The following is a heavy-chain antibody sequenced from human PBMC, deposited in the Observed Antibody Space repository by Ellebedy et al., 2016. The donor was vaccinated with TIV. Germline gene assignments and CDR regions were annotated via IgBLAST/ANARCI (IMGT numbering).Heavy chain of an antibody. CDR3: ARGGWYPDY. Sequence: GESLKISCAGSGFTFSSSAMAWVRQAPGKGLEWVAYINQDGSQSYYVDSVKGRFTISRNNAKSSLSLQMNSLRAEDTALYYCARGGWYPDYWGQGSLVIVSS. CDR1: GFTFSSSA. V-gene: IGHV3-7*03. J-gene: IGHJ4*02. D-gene: IGHD6-19*01. CDR2: INQDGSQS.